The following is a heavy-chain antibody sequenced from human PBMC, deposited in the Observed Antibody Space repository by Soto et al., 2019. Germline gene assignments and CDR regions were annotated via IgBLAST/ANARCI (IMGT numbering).Heavy chain of an antibody. D-gene: IGHD3-10*01. J-gene: IGHJ4*02. CDR2: IIPIFGTA. CDR1: GGTFSSYA. Sequence: QVQLVQSGAEVKKPGSSVKVSCKASGGTFSSYAISWVRQAPGQGLEWMGGIIPIFGTANYAQKFQGRVTITADESTSTAYMELGSLRAEDTAVYYCARAERITMAYPGWYFDYWGQGTLVTVSS. V-gene: IGHV1-69*12. CDR3: ARAERITMAYPGWYFDY.